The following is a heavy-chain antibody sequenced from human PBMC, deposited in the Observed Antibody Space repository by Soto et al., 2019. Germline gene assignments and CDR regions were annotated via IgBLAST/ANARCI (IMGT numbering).Heavy chain of an antibody. CDR2: IYPSESYT. D-gene: IGHD1-1*01. Sequence: GESLKISCKVSGYSFASQWISWVRQVPGKGQECMGRIYPSESYTRYNPSFKGQVTISADKSIRTAYLQWSSLKASDTAIYYCASVKAGNFYSGMDVWGQGTPVTVSS. V-gene: IGHV5-51*01. CDR3: ASVKAGNFYSGMDV. J-gene: IGHJ6*02. CDR1: GYSFASQW.